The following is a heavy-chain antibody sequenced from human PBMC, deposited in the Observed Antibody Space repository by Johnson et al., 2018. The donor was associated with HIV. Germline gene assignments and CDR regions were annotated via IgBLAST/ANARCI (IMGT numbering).Heavy chain of an antibody. Sequence: QVQLVESGGGLVKPGGSLRLSCAASGFTFSDYYMSWIRQAPGKGLEWVSYISSRGSTIYYQDSVKGRFTIPRDNSKTTLYLQMNSRRAEDTAVYYGAKDGGARGSSWYEGVFDIWGQGTMVTVSS. CDR3: AKDGGARGSSWYEGVFDI. CDR1: GFTFSDYY. J-gene: IGHJ3*02. CDR2: ISSRGSTI. V-gene: IGHV3-11*04. D-gene: IGHD6-13*01.